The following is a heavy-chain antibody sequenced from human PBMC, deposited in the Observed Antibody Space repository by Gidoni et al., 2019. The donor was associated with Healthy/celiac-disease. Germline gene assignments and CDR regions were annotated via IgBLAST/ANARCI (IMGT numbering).Heavy chain of an antibody. CDR2: FSGSGGST. CDR3: AKDTRTLPYDFSPFENYGMDV. V-gene: IGHV3-23*01. Sequence: EVQLLESGGGLVQHGGALRRAWAASGFTLSSYAMSWVRQAPGKGLGWVSAFSGSGGSTYYADSVKGRFTISRDNSKHTLYLQMNSLRAEDTAVYYCAKDTRTLPYDFSPFENYGMDVWGQGTTVTVSS. D-gene: IGHD3-3*01. J-gene: IGHJ6*02. CDR1: GFTLSSYA.